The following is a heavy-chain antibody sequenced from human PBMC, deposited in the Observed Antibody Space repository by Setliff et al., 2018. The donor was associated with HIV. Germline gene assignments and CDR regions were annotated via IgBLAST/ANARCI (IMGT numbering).Heavy chain of an antibody. D-gene: IGHD3-22*01. CDR1: GASFSAYY. CDR2: INYSGST. J-gene: IGHJ5*02. V-gene: IGHV4-34*01. Sequence: LSLTCAVYGASFSAYYWSWIRQPPGKGLEWIGEINYSGSTNYKASLKSRVTISADTSKNQFSLKLSSVTAADTAVYYCARGLAYYSENTDYYYVSAGFDPWGPGTLVTVSS. CDR3: ARGLAYYSENTDYYYVSAGFDP.